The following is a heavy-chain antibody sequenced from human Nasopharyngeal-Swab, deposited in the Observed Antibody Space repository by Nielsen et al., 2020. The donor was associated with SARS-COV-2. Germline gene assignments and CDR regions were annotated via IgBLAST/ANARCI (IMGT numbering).Heavy chain of an antibody. V-gene: IGHV3-30*18. CDR1: GFPFNSHG. D-gene: IGHD3-22*01. J-gene: IGHJ3*01. Sequence: GESLKISCAASGFPFNSHGMHWVRQAPGKGLEWVTFISHDGSNKYYADSVKGRFTISRDNSKSTLFLQMSSLTPEDTAVYYCVKDDYYDTSSGYFYDAFDVWGQGTMVTVSS. CDR3: VKDDYYDTSSGYFYDAFDV. CDR2: ISHDGSNK.